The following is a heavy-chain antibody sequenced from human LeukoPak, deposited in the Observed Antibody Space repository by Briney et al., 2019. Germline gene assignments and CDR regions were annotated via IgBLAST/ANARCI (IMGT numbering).Heavy chain of an antibody. CDR2: INPNSGGT. CDR3: ARVWGLSGGY. D-gene: IGHD3-10*01. Sequence: GASVKVSCKASGYTFTGYHMHWVRQAPGQGLEWMGWINPNSGGTNYAQKFQGRVTMTRDTSISTAYMELSRLRSDDTAVYYCARVWGLSGGYWGQGTMVTVSS. J-gene: IGHJ3*01. V-gene: IGHV1-2*02. CDR1: GYTFTGYH.